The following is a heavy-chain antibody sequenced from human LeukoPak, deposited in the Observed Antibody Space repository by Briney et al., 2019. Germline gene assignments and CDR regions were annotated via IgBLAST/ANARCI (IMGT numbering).Heavy chain of an antibody. Sequence: GGSLRLSCAASGFTFSSYAMSWVRQAPGKGLEWVSAISGGGSSTYYADSVKGRFTISRDNSKDTLYLQMNSLRVEDTAVYYCATPKPAVAATPGFDYWGQGTLVTVSS. CDR2: ISGGGSST. J-gene: IGHJ4*02. D-gene: IGHD2-15*01. CDR1: GFTFSSYA. V-gene: IGHV3-23*01. CDR3: ATPKPAVAATPGFDY.